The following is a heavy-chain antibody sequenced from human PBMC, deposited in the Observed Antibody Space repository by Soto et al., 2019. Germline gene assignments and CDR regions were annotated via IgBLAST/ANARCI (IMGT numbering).Heavy chain of an antibody. V-gene: IGHV3-9*01. CDR3: AKEGLAAGSVGRGMDV. Sequence: EVQLVESGGGLVQPGRSLRLSCEASGFTFDDYAMHWVRQAPGKGLEWVSGISGNSGSIGYADSVKCRFTISRDNAKNSLDLQMNSQRAEDTALYDCAKEGLAAGSVGRGMDVWGQGTTVTV. CDR1: GFTFDDYA. CDR2: ISGNSGSI. J-gene: IGHJ6*02. D-gene: IGHD3-16*01.